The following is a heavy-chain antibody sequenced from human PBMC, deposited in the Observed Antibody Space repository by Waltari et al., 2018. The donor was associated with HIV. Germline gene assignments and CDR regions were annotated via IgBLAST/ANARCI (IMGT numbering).Heavy chain of an antibody. CDR2: ITGSGGST. Sequence: EVQLLESGGGLIQPGGSLRLSCAASGFTFSSYALSWVRQAPGKGLGWVSGITGSGGSTYYADSVKGRFTVSRDNSKNTLYLQMNSLRAEDTAFYYCAKGRGSSILRAFDIWGQGTLVTVSS. V-gene: IGHV3-23*01. D-gene: IGHD1-26*01. CDR1: GFTFSSYA. CDR3: AKGRGSSILRAFDI. J-gene: IGHJ3*02.